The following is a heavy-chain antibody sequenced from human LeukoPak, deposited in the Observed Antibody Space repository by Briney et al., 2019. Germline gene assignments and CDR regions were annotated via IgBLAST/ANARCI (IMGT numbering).Heavy chain of an antibody. J-gene: IGHJ5*02. Sequence: GGSLRLSCVASGFTFSNYWMHWARQPPGKGLVWVSRIYVDGRTTNYADSVKGRFTISRDNAKNTVYLEMNSLSVEDTATYYCIRDFRSADLWGQGTLVTVTS. V-gene: IGHV3-74*01. CDR1: GFTFSNYW. CDR2: IYVDGRTT. CDR3: IRDFRSADL.